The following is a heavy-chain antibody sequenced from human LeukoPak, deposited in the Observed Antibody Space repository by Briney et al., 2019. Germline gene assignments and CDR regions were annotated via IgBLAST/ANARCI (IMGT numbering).Heavy chain of an antibody. V-gene: IGHV3-48*03. Sequence: GGSLRLSCAASGFTFSSYEMNWVRQAPGKGLEWVSYISSSGSTIYYADSVKGRFTISRDNAKNSLYLQMDSLRAEDTAVYYCARSPGNYYYYMDVWGKGTTVTVSS. CDR2: ISSSGSTI. J-gene: IGHJ6*03. CDR3: ARSPGNYYYYMDV. CDR1: GFTFSSYE. D-gene: IGHD3-10*01.